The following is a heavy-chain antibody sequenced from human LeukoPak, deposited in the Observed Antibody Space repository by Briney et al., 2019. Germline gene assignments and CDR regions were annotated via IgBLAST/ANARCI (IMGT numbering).Heavy chain of an antibody. D-gene: IGHD6-6*01. CDR3: AKRVEYSSSSGGYFDY. J-gene: IGHJ4*02. CDR2: ISGSGGST. Sequence: GGSLRLSCAASGFTFSSYAMSWVRQAPGKGLEWVSAISGSGGSTYYADSVKGRFTISRDNSKNTLYLQMKSLRTEDTAVYYCAKRVEYSSSSGGYFDYWGQGTLVTVSS. CDR1: GFTFSSYA. V-gene: IGHV3-23*01.